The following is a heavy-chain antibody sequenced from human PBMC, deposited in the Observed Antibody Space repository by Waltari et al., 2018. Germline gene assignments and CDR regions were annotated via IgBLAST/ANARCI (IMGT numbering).Heavy chain of an antibody. V-gene: IGHV3-7*01. CDR1: GVAFMNDW. CDR2: IKQDGSEK. CDR3: VTGLTTVTAKDYFDH. Sequence: EVQLVESGGGSVQPGGSLRHSCAASGVAFMNDWLHWVRQAPGKGLEWVANIKQDGSEKNYVDSVEGRFSISRDNAQNSLYLQMNSLRAEDTAIYYCVTGLTTVTAKDYFDHWGQGALVTVS. D-gene: IGHD4-17*01. J-gene: IGHJ4*02.